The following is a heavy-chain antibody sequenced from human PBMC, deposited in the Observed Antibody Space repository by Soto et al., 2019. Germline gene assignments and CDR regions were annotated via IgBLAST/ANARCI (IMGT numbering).Heavy chain of an antibody. J-gene: IGHJ6*03. V-gene: IGHV4-31*03. D-gene: IGHD3-10*01. CDR2: IYYSGST. Sequence: QVQLQESGPGLVKPSQTLSLTCTVSGGSISSGGYYWSWIRQHPGKGLEWIGYIYYSGSTYYNPSSKSRVTLSVDTSKNQFSRKLSSVTAADTAVYYCARGGRLVRGATYYYYDYLDVWGKGTTVTVSS. CDR3: ARGGRLVRGATYYYYDYLDV. CDR1: GGSISSGGYY.